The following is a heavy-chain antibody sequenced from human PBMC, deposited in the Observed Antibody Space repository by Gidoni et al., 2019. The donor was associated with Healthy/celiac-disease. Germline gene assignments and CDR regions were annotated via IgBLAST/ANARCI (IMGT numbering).Heavy chain of an antibody. CDR1: GFTVSRYA. CDR3: ANGSRITMLVVVMYGMDV. CDR2: ISGSGGST. V-gene: IGHV3-23*01. D-gene: IGHD3-22*01. J-gene: IGHJ6*02. Sequence: EVQLLESGGGLVQPGGSLRISCAASGFTVSRYAMSWVRQAPGKGLVWVSAISGSGGSTDYADSVTGRFTISRENSKNTLYLQMNSLRAEDTSVYYCANGSRITMLVVVMYGMDVWGQGTTVTVSS.